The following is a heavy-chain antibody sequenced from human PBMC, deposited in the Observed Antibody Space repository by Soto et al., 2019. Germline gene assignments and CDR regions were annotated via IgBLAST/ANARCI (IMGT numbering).Heavy chain of an antibody. CDR1: GFTFSSYG. Sequence: GGSLRLSCAASGFTFSSYGMHWVRQAPGKGLEWVAVISYDGSNKYYADSVKGRFTISRDNSKNTLYLQMNSLRAEDTAVYYCAKERVATIPYYYGMDVWGQGTTVTVSS. D-gene: IGHD5-12*01. CDR3: AKERVATIPYYYGMDV. V-gene: IGHV3-30*18. J-gene: IGHJ6*02. CDR2: ISYDGSNK.